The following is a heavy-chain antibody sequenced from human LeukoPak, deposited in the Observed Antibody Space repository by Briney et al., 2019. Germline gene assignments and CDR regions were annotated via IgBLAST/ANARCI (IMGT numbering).Heavy chain of an antibody. CDR3: ARDLGVRGVIITSWFDP. D-gene: IGHD3-10*01. Sequence: PSETLSLTCTVSGVSISSSNSYWGWIRQPPGKGLEWIGSIYYSGNTYYNASLKSQVSISIDTSKNQFSLRLTSVTAADTAVYYCARDLGVRGVIITSWFDPWGQGTLVTVSS. V-gene: IGHV4-39*02. CDR1: GVSISSSNSY. CDR2: IYYSGNT. J-gene: IGHJ5*02.